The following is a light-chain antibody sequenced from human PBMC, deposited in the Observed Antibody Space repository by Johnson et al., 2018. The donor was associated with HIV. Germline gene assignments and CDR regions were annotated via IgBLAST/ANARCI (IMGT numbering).Light chain of an antibody. CDR3: GTWDSSLSAGGANYV. CDR1: SSNIGNNY. J-gene: IGLJ1*01. CDR2: DNN. Sequence: QAVLTQPPSVSAAPGQKVTISCSGSSSNIGNNYVSWYQQLPGTAPKLLIYDNNKRPSGIPARFSGSKSGTSATLGITGLQTGDEADYYCGTWDSSLSAGGANYVFGTGTKVTVL. V-gene: IGLV1-51*01.